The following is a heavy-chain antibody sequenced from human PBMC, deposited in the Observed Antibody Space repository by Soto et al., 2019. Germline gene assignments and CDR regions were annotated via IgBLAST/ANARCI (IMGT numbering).Heavy chain of an antibody. CDR1: GFTFSSYG. CDR3: AKASLSGGPELELGYFGMDV. CDR2: ISYDGSNK. D-gene: IGHD1-7*01. Sequence: GRSLRLSCAASGFTFSSYGMHWVRQAPGKGLEWVAVISYDGSNKYYADSVQGRFNISRDNSKNTLYLQMNSLRAEDTAVYYCAKASLSGGPELELGYFGMDVWGQGTTVTVSS. J-gene: IGHJ6*02. V-gene: IGHV3-30*18.